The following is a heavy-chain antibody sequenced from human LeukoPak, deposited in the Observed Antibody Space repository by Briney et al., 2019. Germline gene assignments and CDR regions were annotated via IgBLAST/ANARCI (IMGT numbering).Heavy chain of an antibody. V-gene: IGHV3-30*18. J-gene: IGHJ4*02. CDR1: GFTFSNYV. Sequence: GGSLRLSCAASGFTFSNYVMHWVRQAPGKRLEWVAAISYDGSNKYYADSVKGRLTISRDNSKNTLYLQMNSLRAEDTAVYSCAKDSGTYYKAFDYWGQGTLVTVSS. D-gene: IGHD1-26*01. CDR3: AKDSGTYYKAFDY. CDR2: ISYDGSNK.